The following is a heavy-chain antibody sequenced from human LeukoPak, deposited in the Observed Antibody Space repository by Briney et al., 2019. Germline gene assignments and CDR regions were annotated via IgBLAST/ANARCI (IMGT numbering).Heavy chain of an antibody. CDR3: ARQPRGSYYYYYGMDV. CDR2: INPNSGGT. D-gene: IGHD1-26*01. J-gene: IGHJ6*02. Sequence: ASVKVSCKASGYTFTGYYMHWVRQAPGQGLEWMGWINPNSGGTNYAQKFQGRVTMTRDTSISTAYMELSRLRSDDMAVYYCARQPRGSYYYYYGMDVWGQGTTVTVSS. V-gene: IGHV1-2*02. CDR1: GYTFTGYY.